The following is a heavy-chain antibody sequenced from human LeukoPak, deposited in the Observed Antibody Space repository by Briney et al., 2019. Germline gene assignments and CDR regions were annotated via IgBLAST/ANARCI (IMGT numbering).Heavy chain of an antibody. CDR1: GYTFTGYY. CDR2: INPHSGGT. CDR3: ARTAAYYGEPEMTFDY. J-gene: IGHJ4*02. V-gene: IGHV1-2*02. Sequence: ASATVSCKASGYTFTGYYMHWVRQAPGQGLERMGWINPHSGGTNYALKFQGRVTMTRDTSISTAYMDLSRLRFDDTAVYYCARTAAYYGEPEMTFDYWGQGTLVTVSS. D-gene: IGHD4-17*01.